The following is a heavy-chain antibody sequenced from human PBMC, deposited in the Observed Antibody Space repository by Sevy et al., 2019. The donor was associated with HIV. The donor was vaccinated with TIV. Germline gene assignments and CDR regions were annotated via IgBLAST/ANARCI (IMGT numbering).Heavy chain of an antibody. V-gene: IGHV3-30-3*01. CDR3: ARDGGGSYSTSYYYYGMDV. Sequence: GGSLRLSCAASGFTFSSYAMHWVRQAPGKGLEWVAVISYDGSNKYYADSVKGRFTISRDNSKNTLYLQMNGLRAEDTAVYYCARDGGGSYSTSYYYYGMDVWGQGTTVTVSS. J-gene: IGHJ6*02. CDR2: ISYDGSNK. D-gene: IGHD1-26*01. CDR1: GFTFSSYA.